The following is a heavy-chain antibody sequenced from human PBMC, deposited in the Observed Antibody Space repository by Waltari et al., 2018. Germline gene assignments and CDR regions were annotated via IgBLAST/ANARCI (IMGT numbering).Heavy chain of an antibody. D-gene: IGHD4-17*01. J-gene: IGHJ4*02. CDR3: VARDYGRLLGVDY. CDR2: TRNKDNSYTT. Sequence: VQLVESGGGLVQPGGSLRLSCAASGFTFSDYYMDWVRQAPGKGLEGVGRTRNKDNSYTTAYGASVKGRFTISRDDSKNSFYLQMNSLKTEDTAVYHCVARDYGRLLGVDYWGQGTLVTVSS. V-gene: IGHV3-72*01. CDR1: GFTFSDYY.